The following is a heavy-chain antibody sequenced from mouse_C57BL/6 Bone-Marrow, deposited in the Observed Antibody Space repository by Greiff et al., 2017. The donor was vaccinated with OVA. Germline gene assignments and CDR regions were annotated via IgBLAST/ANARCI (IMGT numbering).Heavy chain of an antibody. CDR3: ASSYYYGSSPFDY. Sequence: QVQLQQPGAELVKPGASVKLSCKASGYTFTSYWMHWVKQRPGQGLEWIGMIHPNSGSTNYNEKFKSKATLTVDKSSSTAYMQLSSLTSEDSAVYCCASSYYYGSSPFDYWGQGTTLTVSS. V-gene: IGHV1-64*01. CDR1: GYTFTSYW. D-gene: IGHD1-1*01. J-gene: IGHJ2*01. CDR2: IHPNSGST.